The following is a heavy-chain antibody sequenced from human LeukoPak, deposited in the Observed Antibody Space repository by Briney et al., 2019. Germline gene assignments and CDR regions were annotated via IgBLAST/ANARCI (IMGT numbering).Heavy chain of an antibody. J-gene: IGHJ5*02. Sequence: SETLSLTCTLSGGSISNYYWNWIRQPPGKGLDWIGYIYYGGSTKYNPSLKSRVTISVDTSKNQFSLRLSSVTGADTAVYYCARGGFLDPFDPWGQGTLVTVSS. D-gene: IGHD1-1*01. CDR1: GGSISNYY. CDR2: IYYGGST. CDR3: ARGGFLDPFDP. V-gene: IGHV4-59*01.